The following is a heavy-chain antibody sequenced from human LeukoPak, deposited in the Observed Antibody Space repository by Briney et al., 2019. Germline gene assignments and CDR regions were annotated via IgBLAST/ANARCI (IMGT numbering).Heavy chain of an antibody. Sequence: PGRSLRLSCAASGFSFSSYALHWVRQAPGKGLEWVALISYDGTNKYYADSVKGHFTISRDNSKNTLYLQMSSLNPEDTAVYYCARDQEVRQWLVSGMIDYWGQGTLVTVSS. CDR1: GFSFSSYA. CDR3: ARDQEVRQWLVSGMIDY. J-gene: IGHJ4*02. CDR2: ISYDGTNK. V-gene: IGHV3-30*04. D-gene: IGHD6-19*01.